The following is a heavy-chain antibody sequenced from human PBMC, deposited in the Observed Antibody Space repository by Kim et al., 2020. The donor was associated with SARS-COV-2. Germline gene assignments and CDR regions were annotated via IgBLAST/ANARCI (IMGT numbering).Heavy chain of an antibody. D-gene: IGHD2-2*01. Sequence: SETLSLTCTVSGGSISSYYWSWIRQPPGKGLEWIGYIYYSGSTNYNPSLKSRVTISVDTSKNQFSLKLSSLTAADTAVYYCAGAPYCSSTGCYVPYFGYWGPGTLVTVSS. V-gene: IGHV4-59*01. J-gene: IGHJ4*01. CDR3: AGAPYCSSTGCYVPYFGY. CDR1: GGSISSYY. CDR2: IYYSGST.